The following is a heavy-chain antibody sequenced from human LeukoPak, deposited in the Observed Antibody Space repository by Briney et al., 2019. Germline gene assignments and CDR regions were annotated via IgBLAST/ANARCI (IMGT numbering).Heavy chain of an antibody. CDR2: IYYSGST. CDR3: ARAAAGGLKDY. J-gene: IGHJ4*02. CDR1: GGSISSYY. Sequence: PSETLSLTCTVSGGSISSYYWSWIRQPPGKGLEWIGYIYYSGSTNYNPSLKSQVTISVDTSKNQFSLKLSSVTAADTAVYYCARAAAGGLKDYWGQGTLVTVSS. V-gene: IGHV4-59*01. D-gene: IGHD6-13*01.